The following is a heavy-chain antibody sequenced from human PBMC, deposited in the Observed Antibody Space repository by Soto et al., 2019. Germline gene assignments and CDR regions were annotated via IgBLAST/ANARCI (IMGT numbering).Heavy chain of an antibody. Sequence: SETLSLTCTVSGGSISSGDYYWSWIRQPPGKGLEWIGYIYYSGSTYYNPSLKSRVTISVDTSKNQFSLKLSSVTAADTTVYYCARDRGGAYDSSGYYNNWFDPWGQGTLVTVSS. V-gene: IGHV4-30-4*01. CDR3: ARDRGGAYDSSGYYNNWFDP. D-gene: IGHD3-22*01. CDR1: GGSISSGDYY. CDR2: IYYSGST. J-gene: IGHJ5*02.